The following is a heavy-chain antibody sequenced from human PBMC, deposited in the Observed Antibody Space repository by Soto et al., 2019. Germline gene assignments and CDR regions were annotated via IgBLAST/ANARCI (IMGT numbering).Heavy chain of an antibody. V-gene: IGHV4-59*01. CDR1: GGSISSYY. CDR2: IYYSGST. D-gene: IGHD4-4*01. Sequence: SETLSLTCTVSGGSISSYYWGWIRQPPGKGLEWIGYIYYSGSTNYNPSLKSRVTISVDTSKNQFSLKLSSVTAADTAVYYCARGTTVTQKGVDYWGQGTLVTVSS. CDR3: ARGTTVTQKGVDY. J-gene: IGHJ4*02.